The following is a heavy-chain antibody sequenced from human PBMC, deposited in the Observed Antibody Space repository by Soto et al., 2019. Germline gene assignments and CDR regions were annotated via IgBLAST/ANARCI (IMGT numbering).Heavy chain of an antibody. Sequence: EVQLLESGGGLVQPGGSLRLSCAALGFTFTSMPITWFGQAPGRGLEWVSAIRGSGGRTYYADSVKGRFTISRNNSKNTLYLQMNSLRAEDTAVYYCAKAFTYGDYFDYWGQGTLVTVSS. J-gene: IGHJ4*02. V-gene: IGHV3-23*01. D-gene: IGHD4-17*01. CDR1: GFTFTSMP. CDR3: AKAFTYGDYFDY. CDR2: IRGSGGRT.